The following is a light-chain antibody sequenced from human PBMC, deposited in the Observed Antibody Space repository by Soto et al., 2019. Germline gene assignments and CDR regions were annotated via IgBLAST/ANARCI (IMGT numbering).Light chain of an antibody. J-gene: IGLJ3*02. CDR2: EVS. V-gene: IGLV2-14*01. Sequence: QSALTQPASVSGSPGQSITISCTGTSSDVGGYNYVSWYQQHPGKAPKLMICEVSNRLSGVSNRFSGSKSGNTASLTISGLQAEDEADYYCTSYTTSSTHWVFGGGTQLTVL. CDR1: SSDVGGYNY. CDR3: TSYTTSSTHWV.